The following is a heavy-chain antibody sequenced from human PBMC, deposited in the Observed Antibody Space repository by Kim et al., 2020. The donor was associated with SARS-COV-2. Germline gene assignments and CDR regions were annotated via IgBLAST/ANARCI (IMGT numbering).Heavy chain of an antibody. CDR2: IIPIFGTA. J-gene: IGHJ4*02. CDR3: ARDGIAVAGTIGYFDY. Sequence: SVKVSCKASGGTFSSYAISWVRQAPGQGLEWMGGIIPIFGTANYAQKFQGRVTITADESTSTAYMELSSLRSEDTAVYYCARDGIAVAGTIGYFDYWGQGTLVTVSS. V-gene: IGHV1-69*13. D-gene: IGHD6-19*01. CDR1: GGTFSSYA.